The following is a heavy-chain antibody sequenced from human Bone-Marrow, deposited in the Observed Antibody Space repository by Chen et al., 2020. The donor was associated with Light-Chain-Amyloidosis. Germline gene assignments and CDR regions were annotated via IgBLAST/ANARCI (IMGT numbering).Heavy chain of an antibody. V-gene: IGHV4-30-4*01. CDR1: GASISSADDY. J-gene: IGHJ5*02. CDR2: MQHSGSA. Sequence: QVQLQESGPGLVKPSQTLSLVCSVSGASISSADDYWTWVRQPPGQGLEWIGYMQHSGSATYNPSLRSRVAISLDTSKNQFSLSLTSVTAADSAMYFCVRETTSTPWFDPWGPGTLVTVYS. D-gene: IGHD1-1*01. CDR3: VRETTSTPWFDP.